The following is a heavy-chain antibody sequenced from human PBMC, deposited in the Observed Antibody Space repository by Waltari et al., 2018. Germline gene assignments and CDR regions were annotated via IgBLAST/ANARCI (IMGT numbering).Heavy chain of an antibody. D-gene: IGHD6-19*01. J-gene: IGHJ4*02. V-gene: IGHV3-7*04. CDR2: ISDVGSAE. CDR1: GFTFSLFW. Sequence: EVQLVESGGDLVQPGGSLRLSCAASGFTFSLFWMTLLRQVPGKGVGWVANISDVGSAEFYVDSVRGRFSISRDRDKNTLSLQMNSLEVNDTAIYYCVRGSRGWSGIDYWGQGALVIVSS. CDR3: VRGSRGWSGIDY.